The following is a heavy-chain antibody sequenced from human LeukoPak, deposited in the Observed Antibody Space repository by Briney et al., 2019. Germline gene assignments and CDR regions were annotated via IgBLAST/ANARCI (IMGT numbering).Heavy chain of an antibody. CDR2: INHSGST. Sequence: PSETLSLTCTVSGGSISSSSYYWGWIRQSPGKGLEWIGEINHSGSTNYSPSLKSRVTISVDTSKNQFSLKLSSVTAADTAVYYCARGDGRQQLVLVYWGQGTLVTVSS. D-gene: IGHD6-13*01. V-gene: IGHV4-39*07. CDR1: GGSISSSSYY. CDR3: ARGDGRQQLVLVY. J-gene: IGHJ4*02.